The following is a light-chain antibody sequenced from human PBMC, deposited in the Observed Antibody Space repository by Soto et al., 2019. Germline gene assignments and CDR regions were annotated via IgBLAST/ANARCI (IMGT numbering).Light chain of an antibody. CDR2: AAS. CDR1: QNIKSY. CDR3: QQSYNLLT. V-gene: IGKV1-39*01. Sequence: DLPMTQSPSSLSASVGDRVTITCRASQNIKSYLNWYQQKPGKAPKVLIYAASSLQSGVPSRFSGSGSGTDFTLTISSLQPEDFATYYCQQSYNLLTFGGGTKVEIK. J-gene: IGKJ4*01.